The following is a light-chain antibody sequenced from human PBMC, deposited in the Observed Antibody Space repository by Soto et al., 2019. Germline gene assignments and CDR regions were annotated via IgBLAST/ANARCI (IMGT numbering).Light chain of an antibody. CDR1: QSVSSAW. V-gene: IGKV3-20*01. CDR3: QQYGSSPPYT. J-gene: IGKJ2*01. Sequence: ELVLTQSPGTLSLSPGERATLSCRASQSVSSAWLAWYQQKPGQAPRLLIYGASSRATGIPDRFSGSGSGTDFTLTISRLAPEDFAVYYCQQYGSSPPYTFGRGTKLEIK. CDR2: GAS.